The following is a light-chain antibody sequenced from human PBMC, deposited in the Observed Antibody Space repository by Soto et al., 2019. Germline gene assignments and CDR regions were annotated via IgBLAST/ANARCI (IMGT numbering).Light chain of an antibody. Sequence: QPVLTQSSSASASLGSSVKLTCTLSSGHSSYIFAWHQQQPGKAPRYLMKLEGSGSYNKGSGVPDRFSGSSSGADRYLTISNLQFEDEADYYCETWGSNTRVFGGGTKVTVL. CDR1: SGHSSYI. CDR3: ETWGSNTRV. J-gene: IGLJ3*02. V-gene: IGLV4-60*02. CDR2: LEGSGSY.